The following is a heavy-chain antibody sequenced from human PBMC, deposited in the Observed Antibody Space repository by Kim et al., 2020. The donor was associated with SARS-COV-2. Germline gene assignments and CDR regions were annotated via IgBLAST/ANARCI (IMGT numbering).Heavy chain of an antibody. CDR2: ISGSGGST. CDR1: GFTFSSYA. V-gene: IGHV3-23*01. Sequence: GGSLRLSCAASGFTFSSYAMSWVRQAPGKGLEWVSAISGSGGSTYYADSVKGRFTISRDNSKNTLYLQMNSLRAEDTAVYYCAKDGHHYYDSSGYYYFFGAYYYYGMDVWGQGTTVTVSS. J-gene: IGHJ6*02. CDR3: AKDGHHYYDSSGYYYFFGAYYYYGMDV. D-gene: IGHD3-22*01.